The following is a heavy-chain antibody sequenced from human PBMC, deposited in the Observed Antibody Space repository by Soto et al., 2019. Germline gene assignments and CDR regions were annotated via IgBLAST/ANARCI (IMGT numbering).Heavy chain of an antibody. D-gene: IGHD2-2*01. CDR2: ISSSSSYT. Sequence: GGSLRLSCAASGFSFNTYSMNWVRQAPGKGLEWVSAISSSSSYTYYADSLRGRFSISRDNARISLYLQMNSLSAEDTAIYYCARDLGVVVVPPTFDYWGQGILVTVSS. CDR3: ARDLGVVVVPPTFDY. J-gene: IGHJ4*02. CDR1: GFSFNTYS. V-gene: IGHV3-21*01.